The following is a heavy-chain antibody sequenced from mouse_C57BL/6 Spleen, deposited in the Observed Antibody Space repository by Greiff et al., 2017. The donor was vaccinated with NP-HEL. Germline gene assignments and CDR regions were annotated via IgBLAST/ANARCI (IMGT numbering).Heavy chain of an antibody. V-gene: IGHV1-80*01. CDR3: ARLHHYYGSSYGYFDV. D-gene: IGHD1-1*01. CDR1: GYAFSSYW. CDR2: IYPGDGDT. J-gene: IGHJ1*03. Sequence: QVQLQQSGAELVKPGASVKISCKASGYAFSSYWMNWVKQRPGKGLEWIGQIYPGDGDTNYNGKFKGKATLTADKSSSTAYMQLSSLTSEDSAVYFCARLHHYYGSSYGYFDVWGTGTTVTVSS.